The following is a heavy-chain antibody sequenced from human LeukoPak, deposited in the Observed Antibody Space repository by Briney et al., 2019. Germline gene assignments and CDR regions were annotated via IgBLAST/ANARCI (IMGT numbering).Heavy chain of an antibody. D-gene: IGHD6-19*01. CDR2: ISGGGSST. V-gene: IGHV3-23*01. J-gene: IGHJ4*02. CDR3: AKGRDRIAVAGVFDS. CDR1: GLTFSTFG. Sequence: GGSLRLSCAASGLTFSTFGMSWVRQAPGKGLEWGSTISGGGSSTHYADSVKGRFTISRDNSKNTLFLQMNSLRAEDTAVYYCAKGRDRIAVAGVFDSWGQGTLVTVSS.